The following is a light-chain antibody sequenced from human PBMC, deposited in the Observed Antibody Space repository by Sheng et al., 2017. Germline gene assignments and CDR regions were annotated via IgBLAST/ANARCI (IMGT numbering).Light chain of an antibody. J-gene: IGKJ2*01. V-gene: IGKV3-15*01. CDR1: QSVSSN. CDR2: GAS. CDR3: QQYNNWPPYT. Sequence: ETVMTQSPATLSVSPGERVTLSCRASQSVSSNLAWYQQKPGQAPRLLIYGASTRATGIPARFSGSGSGTEFTLTISSLHSEDFAVYYCQQYNNWPPYTFGQGTKLEIE.